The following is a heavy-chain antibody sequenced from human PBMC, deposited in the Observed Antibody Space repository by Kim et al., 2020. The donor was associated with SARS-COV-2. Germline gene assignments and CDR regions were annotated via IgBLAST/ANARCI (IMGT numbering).Heavy chain of an antibody. CDR2: ISAYNGNT. J-gene: IGHJ4*02. CDR1: GYTFTSYG. Sequence: ASVKVSCKASGYTFTSYGISWVRQAPGQGLEWMGWISAYNGNTNYAQKLQGRVTMTTDTSTSTAYMELRSLRSDDTAVYYCARVVLYPGITMVRGVCDYWGQGTLVTVSS. D-gene: IGHD3-10*01. CDR3: ARVVLYPGITMVRGVCDY. V-gene: IGHV1-18*01.